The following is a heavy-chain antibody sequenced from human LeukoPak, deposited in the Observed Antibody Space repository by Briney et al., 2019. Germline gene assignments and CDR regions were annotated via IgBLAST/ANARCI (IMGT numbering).Heavy chain of an antibody. V-gene: IGHV3-7*03. CDR3: ARDSSGLYGN. J-gene: IGHJ4*02. D-gene: IGHD6-19*01. CDR2: IKQDGSEK. CDR1: GFTFSSYW. Sequence: GGSLRLSCAAPGFTFSSYWMSWVRQAPGKGLEWVANIKQDGSEKYYVDSVKGRFTISRDNAKNSLYLQMNSLRAEDTAVYYCARDSSGLYGNWGQGTLVTVSS.